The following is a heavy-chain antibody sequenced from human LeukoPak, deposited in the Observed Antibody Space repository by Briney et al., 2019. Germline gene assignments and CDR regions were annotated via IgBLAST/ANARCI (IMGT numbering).Heavy chain of an antibody. J-gene: IGHJ4*02. V-gene: IGHV3-23*01. CDR2: ISGSGGST. D-gene: IGHD3-10*01. CDR1: GFTFSSYA. CDR3: TRDITLTRGGRSDY. Sequence: GGSLRLSCAASGFTFSSYAMSWVRQAPGKGLEWVSAISGSGGSTYYADSVKGRFTISRDNAKNTLYLQMNSLRAEDTAVYYCTRDITLTRGGRSDYWGQGTLVTVSA.